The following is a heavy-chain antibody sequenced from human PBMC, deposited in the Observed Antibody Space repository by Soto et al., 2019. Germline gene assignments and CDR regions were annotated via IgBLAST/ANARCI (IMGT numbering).Heavy chain of an antibody. J-gene: IGHJ4*02. CDR2: IYRTGRT. CDR1: GGFFTSNNW. D-gene: IGHD1-7*01. CDR3: ASRDSGTSVEC. Sequence: SETLSLTCAVSGGFFTSNNWWTWVRQPPGQGLEWIGEIYRTGRTNYNPSLKSRATISLDKSENQFSLKVTSLTAADTAVYYCASRDSGTSVECWGQGTVVTVSS. V-gene: IGHV4-4*02.